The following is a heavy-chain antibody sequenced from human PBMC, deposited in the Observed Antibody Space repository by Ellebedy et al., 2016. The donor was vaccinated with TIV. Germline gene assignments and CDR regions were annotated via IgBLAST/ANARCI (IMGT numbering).Heavy chain of an antibody. V-gene: IGHV3-48*02. CDR1: GFTFSSHA. D-gene: IGHD3-10*01. CDR3: TKDPGGAPELNLGN. CDR2: ISGRITNT. Sequence: PGGSLRLSCVASGFTFSSHAMNWVRQAPGKGLEWVAYISGRITNTHYADSVRGRFTISRDNAKNSVFLQMNSLTDEDTAMYYCTKDPGGAPELNLGNWGQGVLVTVSS. J-gene: IGHJ4*02.